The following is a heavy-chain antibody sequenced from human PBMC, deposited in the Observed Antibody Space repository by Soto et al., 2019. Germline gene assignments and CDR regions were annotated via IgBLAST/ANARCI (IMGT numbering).Heavy chain of an antibody. J-gene: IGHJ3*02. D-gene: IGHD2-8*01. CDR2: ISSSSSYI. Sequence: GGSLRLSCAASGFTFSSYAMHWVRQAPGNGLEWVSSISSSSSYIYYADSVKGRFTISRDNAKNSLYLQMNSLRAEDTAVYYCARDRCTNDVCHALIGAFDIWGQGTMVTVSS. CDR3: ARDRCTNDVCHALIGAFDI. V-gene: IGHV3-21*01. CDR1: GFTFSSYA.